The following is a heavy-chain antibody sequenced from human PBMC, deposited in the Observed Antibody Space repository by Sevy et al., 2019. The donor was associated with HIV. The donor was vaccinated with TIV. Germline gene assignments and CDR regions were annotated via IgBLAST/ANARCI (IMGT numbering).Heavy chain of an antibody. Sequence: GGSLKLSCAAPEFTANSNYMTWVRQAPGKGLEGASVIHSDDTTYHADSVKDRLTISRDNFKNTLYLHMSSLRAEDTAVYYCARGKSGYGYALNYWGQGTLVTVSS. J-gene: IGHJ4*02. V-gene: IGHV3-66*01. CDR1: EFTANSNY. CDR2: IHSDDTT. D-gene: IGHD5-18*01. CDR3: ARGKSGYGYALNY.